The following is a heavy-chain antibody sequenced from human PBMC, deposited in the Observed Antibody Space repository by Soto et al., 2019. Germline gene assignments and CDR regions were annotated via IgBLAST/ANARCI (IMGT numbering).Heavy chain of an antibody. V-gene: IGHV3-66*01. Sequence: DVQVVESGGGLVLPGGSLRLSCAASGFTVSTSRMSWFRQAPGKGLEWVSVIYSGGNTYYADSVKGRFTISRDNSQNTLFIQMNRLSAEDTAMYYCARERRGDGNAELWGQGTLVTVSS. D-gene: IGHD1-7*01. CDR2: IYSGGNT. J-gene: IGHJ4*02. CDR3: ARERRGDGNAEL. CDR1: GFTVSTSR.